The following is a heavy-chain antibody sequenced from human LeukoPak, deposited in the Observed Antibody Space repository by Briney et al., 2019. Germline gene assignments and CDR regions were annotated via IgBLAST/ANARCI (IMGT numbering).Heavy chain of an antibody. CDR3: ARGEEHGSGTVHFDY. V-gene: IGHV4-4*02. Sequence: SETLSLTCGVSGGSISSNNWWSWVRQPPGRGLEWIGEIYHSGSTSYNPSLKSRVTMSVDNSKDQFSLKLSSVTAADTAVYYCARGEEHGSGTVHFDYWGQGTLVTVSS. J-gene: IGHJ4*02. CDR1: GGSISSNNW. CDR2: IYHSGST. D-gene: IGHD3-10*01.